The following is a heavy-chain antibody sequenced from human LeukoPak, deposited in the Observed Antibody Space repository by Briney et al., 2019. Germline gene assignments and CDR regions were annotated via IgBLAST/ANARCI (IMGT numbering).Heavy chain of an antibody. V-gene: IGHV4-61*02. D-gene: IGHD3-10*01. CDR1: GGSISSDGYY. Sequence: SETLSLTCTVSGGSISSDGYYWSWIRQPAGKGLEWIGRIYTSGSTNYNPSLKSRVTMSVDTSKNQFSLKLSSVTAADTAVYYCARGPSYSGSENYYWGAADYWGQGTLVTVSS. CDR2: IYTSGST. J-gene: IGHJ4*02. CDR3: ARGPSYSGSENYYWGAADY.